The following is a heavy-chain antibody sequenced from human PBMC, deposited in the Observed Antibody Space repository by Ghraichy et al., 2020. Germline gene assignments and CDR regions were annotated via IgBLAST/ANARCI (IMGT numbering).Heavy chain of an antibody. CDR2: ISGSGGST. CDR1: GFTFSSYA. D-gene: IGHD2-15*01. Sequence: SCAASGFTFSSYAMSWVRQAPGKGLEWVSAISGSGGSTYYADSVKGRFTISRDNSKNTLYLQMNSLRAEDTAVYYCAKDGYSVDRFFDYWGQGTLVTVSS. CDR3: AKDGYSVDRFFDY. J-gene: IGHJ4*02. V-gene: IGHV3-23*01.